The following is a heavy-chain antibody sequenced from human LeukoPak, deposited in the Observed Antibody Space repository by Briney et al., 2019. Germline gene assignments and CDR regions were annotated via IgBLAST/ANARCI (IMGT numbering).Heavy chain of an antibody. CDR1: GYTFTGYY. Sequence: ASVKVSCTASGYTFTGYYMHWVRQAPGQGLEWMGIINPSGGSTSYAQKFQGRVTMTRDTSTSTVYMELSSLRSEDTAVYYCARAKMVRGVIIYYYYYGMDVWGKGTTVTVSS. D-gene: IGHD3-10*01. V-gene: IGHV1-46*01. CDR2: INPSGGST. J-gene: IGHJ6*04. CDR3: ARAKMVRGVIIYYYYYGMDV.